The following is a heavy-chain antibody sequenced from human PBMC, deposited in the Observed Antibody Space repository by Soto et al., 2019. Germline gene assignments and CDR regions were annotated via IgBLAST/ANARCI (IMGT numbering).Heavy chain of an antibody. J-gene: IGHJ6*01. CDR3: ARGSKSEGMDG. CDR1: VYSISSGYY. V-gene: IGHV4-38-2*01. D-gene: IGHD3-10*01. CDR2: IYHSGST. Sequence: PXETLSRTCALSVYSISSGYYGGWIRQPPGKGLEWIGNIYHSGSTYYNPSLKSRVTISVDTSENQFSLKLSSVTAADTAVYYCARGSKSEGMDGWGQATTGRVS.